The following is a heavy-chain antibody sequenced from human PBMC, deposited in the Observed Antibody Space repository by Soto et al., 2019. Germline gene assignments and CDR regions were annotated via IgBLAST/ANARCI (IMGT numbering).Heavy chain of an antibody. CDR2: LSFDASKK. D-gene: IGHD1-26*01. J-gene: IGHJ4*02. CDR1: GFNFSAYG. V-gene: IGHV3-30*03. CDR3: RVGVAD. Sequence: VQLVESGGGVVQPGRSLRLSCAASGFNFSAYGMHWVRQAPGTGLELVALLSFDASKKYYADSVKGRFTISRDTSRNTLYLQMNSLRVEDTAVYYCRVGVADWGQGTRVTVSS.